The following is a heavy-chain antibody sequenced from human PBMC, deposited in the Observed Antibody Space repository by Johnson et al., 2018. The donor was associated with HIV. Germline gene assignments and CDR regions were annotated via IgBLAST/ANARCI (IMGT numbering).Heavy chain of an antibody. J-gene: IGHJ3*02. CDR3: ARACRAAHCYSAQAFDI. CDR2: IGTLGDP. D-gene: IGHD2-15*01. Sequence: VQLVESGGGLVQPGGSLRLSCAASGFTFSSYDMHWVRQATGKGLEWVSAIGTLGDPYYLGSVKGRFTFSRENAKNSLYLQVNSLRAGYQAVYYCARACRAAHCYSAQAFDIWGQGTMVTVSS. V-gene: IGHV3-13*05. CDR1: GFTFSSYD.